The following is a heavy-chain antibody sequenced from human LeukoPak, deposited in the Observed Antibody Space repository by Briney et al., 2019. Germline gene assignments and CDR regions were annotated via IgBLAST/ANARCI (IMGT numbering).Heavy chain of an antibody. J-gene: IGHJ4*02. D-gene: IGHD3-16*01. CDR1: GYSFSTYG. Sequence: ASVKVSCKASGYSFSTYGITWVRQAPGQGLEWMGWISAYNGNTNYAQKFQGRITMTTDTSTSTVYMELGGLRSADTYVYYCARGDRGSLDYWGQGTLVTVSS. V-gene: IGHV1-18*01. CDR3: ARGDRGSLDY. CDR2: ISAYNGNT.